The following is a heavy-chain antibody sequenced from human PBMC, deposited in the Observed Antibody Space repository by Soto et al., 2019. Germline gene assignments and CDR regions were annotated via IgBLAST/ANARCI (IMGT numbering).Heavy chain of an antibody. Sequence: SLRLACADSGLTFVDYAMHGVRQVPGKGLEWVSGINWNSGSIGYGDSVEGRFAISRDNAKNSLHLQMNSLSAEDTASYYCVKDESINWYSGHFRHWGQGTLVTVSS. D-gene: IGHD6-13*01. J-gene: IGHJ1*01. CDR2: INWNSGSI. CDR1: GLTFVDYA. CDR3: VKDESINWYSGHFRH. V-gene: IGHV3-9*01.